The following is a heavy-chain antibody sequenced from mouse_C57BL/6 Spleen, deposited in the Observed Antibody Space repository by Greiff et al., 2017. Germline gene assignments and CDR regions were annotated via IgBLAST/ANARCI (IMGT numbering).Heavy chain of an antibody. J-gene: IGHJ2*01. CDR3: ARGLPGTYDFDY. V-gene: IGHV1-22*01. Sequence: EVQLQESGPELVKPGASVKMSCKASGYTFTDSYMNWVKQSPGKSLEWIGQINPNNGDTNYNQKFKGKATLTVNKSSSTAYMELRSLTSEDSAVYYCARGLPGTYDFDYWGQGTTLTVSS. CDR2: INPNNGDT. D-gene: IGHD3-1*01. CDR1: GYTFTDSY.